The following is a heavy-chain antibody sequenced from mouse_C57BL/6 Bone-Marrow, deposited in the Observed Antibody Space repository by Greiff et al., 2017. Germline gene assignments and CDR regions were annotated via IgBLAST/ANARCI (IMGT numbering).Heavy chain of an antibody. Sequence: VQLQQSGPELVKPGASVKMSCKASGYTFTSYWMHWVKQRPGQGLEWIGLIYPNSGSTNYNEKFKSKATLTVDKSSSTAYMQLSSLTSEDSAVYYCAKDYSNYHWYFDVWGTGTTVTVSS. CDR2: IYPNSGST. CDR1: GYTFTSYW. J-gene: IGHJ1*03. D-gene: IGHD2-5*01. CDR3: AKDYSNYHWYFDV. V-gene: IGHV1-64*01.